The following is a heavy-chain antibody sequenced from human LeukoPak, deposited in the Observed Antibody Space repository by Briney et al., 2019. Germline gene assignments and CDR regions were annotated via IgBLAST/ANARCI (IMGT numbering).Heavy chain of an antibody. D-gene: IGHD3-22*01. Sequence: ASVKVSCKTSGYTFTASYIYWVRQAPGQGLEWMGRINPNSGDTDYAQKFQGRVTMTRDTSISTAYMELSRLRSDDTAVYYCAREHYDSSGYYYLQHWGQGTLVTVSS. CDR3: AREHYDSSGYYYLQH. J-gene: IGHJ1*01. V-gene: IGHV1-2*02. CDR2: INPNSGDT. CDR1: GYTFTASY.